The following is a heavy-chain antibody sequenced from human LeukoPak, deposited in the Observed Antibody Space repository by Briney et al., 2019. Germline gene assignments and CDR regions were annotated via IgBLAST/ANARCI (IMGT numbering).Heavy chain of an antibody. J-gene: IGHJ4*02. V-gene: IGHV3-30*18. CDR1: GFSFNNYG. CDR3: AKERHSNGYGSYLDS. Sequence: GGSLRLSCAASGFSFNNYGMFWVRQAPGAGLEWVAFVSRDGRNQRLADSVKGRFTISRDNSQNTIYRQTNTLRTEDTAIYYCAKERHSNGYGSYLDSWGQGTLVTVSS. CDR2: VSRDGRNQ. D-gene: IGHD5-12*01.